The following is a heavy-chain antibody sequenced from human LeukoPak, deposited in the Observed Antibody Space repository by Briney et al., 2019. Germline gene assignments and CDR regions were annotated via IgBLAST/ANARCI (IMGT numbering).Heavy chain of an antibody. J-gene: IGHJ4*02. CDR2: IKQDGSDK. D-gene: IGHD2-15*01. CDR1: GFTFSSYW. Sequence: GGSLRLSCAASGFTFSSYWMSWVRQAPGKGLEWVASIKQDGSDKHYVDSVKGRFTISRDNSKNTLYLQMNSLRAEDTAVYYCARYTGYCSGGSCYEREWGQGTLVTVSS. CDR3: ARYTGYCSGGSCYERE. V-gene: IGHV3-7*01.